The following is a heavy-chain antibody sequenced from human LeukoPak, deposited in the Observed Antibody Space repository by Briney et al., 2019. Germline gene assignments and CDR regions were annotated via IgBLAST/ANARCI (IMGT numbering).Heavy chain of an antibody. D-gene: IGHD3-22*01. CDR3: ARQRYYYDSSGYSARSYFDY. J-gene: IGHJ4*02. V-gene: IGHV4-39*01. Sequence: SETLSLTCTVSGGSISSSSYYWGWIRQPPGKGLEWIGSIYYSGSTYYNPSLKSRVTKSVDTSKNQFSLKLTSVTAADTAVYYCARQRYYYDSSGYSARSYFDYWGQGTLVTVSS. CDR2: IYYSGST. CDR1: GGSISSSSYY.